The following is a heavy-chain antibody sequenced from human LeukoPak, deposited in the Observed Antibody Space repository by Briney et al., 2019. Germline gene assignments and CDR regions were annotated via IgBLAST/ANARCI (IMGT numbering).Heavy chain of an antibody. V-gene: IGHV4-34*01. J-gene: IGHJ4*02. CDR2: INHSGST. CDR3: ARGGRFYPRPITMVRGVITPYFGY. Sequence: PSETLSLTCAVYGGSFSGYYWSWIRQPPGKGLEWIGEINHSGSTNYNPSLKSRVTISVDTSKNQFSLKLSSVTAADTAVYYCARGGRFYPRPITMVRGVITPYFGYWGQGTLVTVSS. D-gene: IGHD3-10*01. CDR1: GGSFSGYY.